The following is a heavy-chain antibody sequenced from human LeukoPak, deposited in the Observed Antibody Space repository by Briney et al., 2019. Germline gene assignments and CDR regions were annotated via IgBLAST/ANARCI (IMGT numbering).Heavy chain of an antibody. J-gene: IGHJ4*02. CDR3: ASFMSGSFRIGEY. V-gene: IGHV1-2*02. Sequence: ASVKVSCKASGYTFTGYYMHWVRQAPGQGLEWMGWINPNSGGTNYAQNFQGRVTMTRDTSISVAYMELSRLRSDDTAVYYCASFMSGSFRIGEYWGQGTLVTVSS. CDR2: INPNSGGT. D-gene: IGHD3-10*01. CDR1: GYTFTGYY.